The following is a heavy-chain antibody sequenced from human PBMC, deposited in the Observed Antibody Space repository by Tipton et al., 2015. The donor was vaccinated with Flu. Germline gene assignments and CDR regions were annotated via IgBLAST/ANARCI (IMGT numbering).Heavy chain of an antibody. D-gene: IGHD6-13*01. CDR2: INHSGST. CDR1: GGSISSYY. V-gene: IGHV4-34*01. CDR3: ARGFRWGQQLVGFDY. Sequence: TLSLTCTVSGGSISSYYWSWIRQPPGKGLEWIGEINHSGSTNYDPSLKSRVTISVDTSKNQFSLKLYSVTAADTALYYCARGFRWGQQLVGFDYWGQGMRVTVSA. J-gene: IGHJ4*02.